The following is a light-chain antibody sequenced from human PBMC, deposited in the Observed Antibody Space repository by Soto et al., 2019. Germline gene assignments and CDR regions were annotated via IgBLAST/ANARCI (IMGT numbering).Light chain of an antibody. Sequence: QSALTQPASVSGSPGQSITISCTGTSSDVGRYNLVSWYQQHPGKAPKLMIYEGSNRPSGVSNRCSGSKSGNTASLTISGLQAEDEADYYCCSYAGSSTSWVFGGGTKVTVL. CDR1: SSDVGRYNL. J-gene: IGLJ3*02. CDR2: EGS. CDR3: CSYAGSSTSWV. V-gene: IGLV2-23*01.